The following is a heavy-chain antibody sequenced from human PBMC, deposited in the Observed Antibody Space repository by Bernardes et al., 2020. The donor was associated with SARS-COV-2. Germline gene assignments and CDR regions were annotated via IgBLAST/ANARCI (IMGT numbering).Heavy chain of an antibody. CDR1: GFTFSSYA. CDR2: ISGSGGST. Sequence: SLRLSCAASGFTFSSYAMSWVRQAPGKGLEWVSAISGSGGSTYYADSVKGRFTISRDNSKNTLYLQMNSLRAEDTAVYYCAKGSGRYFDWLTHFDYWGQGTLVTVSS. D-gene: IGHD3-9*01. V-gene: IGHV3-23*01. CDR3: AKGSGRYFDWLTHFDY. J-gene: IGHJ4*02.